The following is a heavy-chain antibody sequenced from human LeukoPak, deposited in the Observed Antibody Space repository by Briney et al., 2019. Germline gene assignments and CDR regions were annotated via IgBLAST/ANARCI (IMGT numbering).Heavy chain of an antibody. CDR3: ARRYCSGGSCYSFRGDWFDP. Sequence: GGSLRLSCAASGFTFSSYAMSWVRQAPGKGLEWVSAISGSGGSTYYADSVKGRFTISRDNSKNTLYLQMNSLRAEDTAVYYCARRYCSGGSCYSFRGDWFDPWGQGTLVTVSS. CDR2: ISGSGGST. V-gene: IGHV3-23*01. J-gene: IGHJ5*02. CDR1: GFTFSSYA. D-gene: IGHD2-15*01.